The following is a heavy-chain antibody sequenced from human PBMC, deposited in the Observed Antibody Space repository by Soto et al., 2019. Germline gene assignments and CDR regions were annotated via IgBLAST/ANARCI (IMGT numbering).Heavy chain of an antibody. Sequence: GGSLRLSCAASGFTVSSDWMSWVRQAPGKGLEWVANIKQYGSEKYYVDSVKGRFTISRDKAKNSLYLQMNSLRAEDTAVYYCARVTSGSRYYYYGMDVWGQGTTVTVSS. D-gene: IGHD6-13*01. CDR2: IKQYGSEK. V-gene: IGHV3-7*01. CDR3: ARVTSGSRYYYYGMDV. J-gene: IGHJ6*02. CDR1: GFTVSSDW.